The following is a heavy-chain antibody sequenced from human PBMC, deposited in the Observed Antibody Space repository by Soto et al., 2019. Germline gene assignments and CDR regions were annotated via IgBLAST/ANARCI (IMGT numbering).Heavy chain of an antibody. CDR3: ARVDLYYDFWSGYYYFDY. J-gene: IGHJ4*02. CDR2: IKQDGSEK. CDR1: GFTFSSYW. D-gene: IGHD3-3*01. V-gene: IGHV3-7*01. Sequence: PGGSLRLSCAASGFTFSSYWMSWVRQAPGKGLEWVANIKQDGSEKYYVDSVKGRFTISRDNAKNSLYLQMNSLRAEDTAVYYCARVDLYYDFWSGYYYFDYWGQGTLVTVSS.